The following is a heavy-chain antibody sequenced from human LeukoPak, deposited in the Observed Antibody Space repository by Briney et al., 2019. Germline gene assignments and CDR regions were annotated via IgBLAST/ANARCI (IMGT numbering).Heavy chain of an antibody. J-gene: IGHJ4*02. CDR1: GGSINSYY. V-gene: IGHV4-59*01. Sequence: SETLSLTCTVSGGSINSYYWSWIRQPPGKGLEWIAYIYYSGSTNYNPSLKSRVSVSIDTSRNQFSLKLSSVTAADTAVYYCAGSIYYYDGSGYYQFDYWGQGTLVTVSS. CDR3: AGSIYYYDGSGYYQFDY. CDR2: IYYSGST. D-gene: IGHD3-22*01.